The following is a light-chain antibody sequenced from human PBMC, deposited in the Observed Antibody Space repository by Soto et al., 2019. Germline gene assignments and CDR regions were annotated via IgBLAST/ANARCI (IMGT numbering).Light chain of an antibody. CDR2: GAS. CDR3: QQYGSSPVT. J-gene: IGKJ1*01. V-gene: IGKV3-20*01. Sequence: EIVLTQSPGTLSLSPGERATLSCRDSQSVSSSYLAWYQQKPGQAPRVXIYGASSRDTGIPDRFSGSGSGTDFTLTISRLEPEDFAVYYCQQYGSSPVTFGQGTKVDIK. CDR1: QSVSSSY.